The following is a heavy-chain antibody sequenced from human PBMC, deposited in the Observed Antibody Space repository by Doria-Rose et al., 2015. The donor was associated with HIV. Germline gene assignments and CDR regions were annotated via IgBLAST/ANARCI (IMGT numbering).Heavy chain of an antibody. CDR1: GVSLSSPGMG. J-gene: IGHJ4*02. V-gene: IGHV2-26*01. CDR2: IFTDDES. CDR3: ARIKSSRWSHKYYFDF. Sequence: QESGPVLVKPTETLTLTCTVSGVSLSSPGMGVSWIRQPPGNALEWLANIFTDDESSYNTSLKSRLTISRGTSKSQVVLTMTDMDPVDTATYYCARIKSSRWSHKYYFDFWGQGTLVIVSA. D-gene: IGHD6-13*01.